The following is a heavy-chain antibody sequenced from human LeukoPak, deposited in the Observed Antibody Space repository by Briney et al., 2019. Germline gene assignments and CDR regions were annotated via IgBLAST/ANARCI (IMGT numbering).Heavy chain of an antibody. D-gene: IGHD5-12*01. V-gene: IGHV4-59*13. Sequence: SETLSLTCTVSGGSITNYYWSWIRQPPGKGLEWIGYSYYSGSTNYNPSLKSRVTISVDTSKNQFSLKLSSVTAADTAVYYCARSGYDTYDLDYWGQGTLVTVSS. CDR2: SYYSGST. CDR1: GGSITNYY. J-gene: IGHJ4*02. CDR3: ARSGYDTYDLDY.